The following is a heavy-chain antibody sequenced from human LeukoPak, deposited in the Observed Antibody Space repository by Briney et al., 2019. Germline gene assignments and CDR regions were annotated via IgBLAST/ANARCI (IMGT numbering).Heavy chain of an antibody. D-gene: IGHD2-15*01. CDR2: IWYDGSNK. CDR3: ARDCSGGSCDAFDI. V-gene: IGHV3-33*01. CDR1: GFTFSSYG. Sequence: GRSLRLSCAASGFTFSSYGMHWVRQAPGKGLEWVAVIWYDGSNKYYADSVKGRFTISRDNSKNTLYLQKNSLRAEDTAVYYCARDCSGGSCDAFDIWGQGTMVTVSS. J-gene: IGHJ3*02.